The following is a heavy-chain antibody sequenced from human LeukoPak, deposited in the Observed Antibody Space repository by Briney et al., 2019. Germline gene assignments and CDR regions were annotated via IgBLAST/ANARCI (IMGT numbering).Heavy chain of an antibody. D-gene: IGHD6-13*01. CDR2: IYYSGST. Sequence: PSETLSLTCTISGGSITGYYWSWIRQPPGKGLEWIGYIYYSGSTNYNPSLKSRVTISVDTSKNQFSLKLSSVTAADTAVYYCARELSIAPYYFDYWGQGTLVTVSS. CDR1: GGSITGYY. J-gene: IGHJ4*02. CDR3: ARELSIAPYYFDY. V-gene: IGHV4-59*01.